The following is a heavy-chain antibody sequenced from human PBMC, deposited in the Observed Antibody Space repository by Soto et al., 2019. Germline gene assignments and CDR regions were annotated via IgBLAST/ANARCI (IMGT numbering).Heavy chain of an antibody. J-gene: IGHJ2*01. CDR3: ARTYYDYVWGSYRHYWYFDL. V-gene: IGHV3-21*01. CDR2: ISSSSSYI. Sequence: PGGSLRLSCAASGFTFSSYSMNWVRQAPGKGLEWVSSISSSSSYIYYADSVKGRFTISRDNAKNSLYLQMNSLRAEDTAVYYCARTYYDYVWGSYRHYWYFDLWGRGTLVTVSS. CDR1: GFTFSSYS. D-gene: IGHD3-16*02.